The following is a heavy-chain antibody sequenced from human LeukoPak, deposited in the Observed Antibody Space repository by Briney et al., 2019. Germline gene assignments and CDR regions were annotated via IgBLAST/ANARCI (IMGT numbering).Heavy chain of an antibody. CDR1: GGSISSSSYY. V-gene: IGHV4-39*07. D-gene: IGHD1-14*01. CDR3: AAEPYPMQGFDY. CDR2: IYYSGST. Sequence: PSETLSLTCTVSGGSISSSSYYWGWIRQPPGKGLEWIGSIYYSGSTYYNPSLKSRVTISVDTSKNQFSLKLSSVTAADTAVYYCAAEPYPMQGFDYWGQGTLVTVSS. J-gene: IGHJ4*02.